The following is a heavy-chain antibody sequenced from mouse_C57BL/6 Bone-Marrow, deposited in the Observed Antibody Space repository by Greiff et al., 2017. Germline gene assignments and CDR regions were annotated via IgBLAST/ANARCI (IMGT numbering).Heavy chain of an antibody. CDR1: GYTFTSYW. CDR3: AREGYYPQYYAMDY. CDR2: IYPGSGST. D-gene: IGHD2-3*01. V-gene: IGHV1-55*01. J-gene: IGHJ4*01. Sequence: QVQLQQPGAELVKPGASVKMSCKASGYTFTSYWITWVKQRPGQGLEWIGDIYPGSGSTNYNEKFKSKATLTVDTSSSTAYMQLSSLTSEDSAVYYCAREGYYPQYYAMDYWGQGTSGTVSS.